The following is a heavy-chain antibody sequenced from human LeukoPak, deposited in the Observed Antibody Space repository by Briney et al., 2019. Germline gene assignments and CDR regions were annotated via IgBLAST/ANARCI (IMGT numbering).Heavy chain of an antibody. Sequence: KSSETLSLTCTVSGGSISGYYWTWIRQPPGKGLDWIGFVYYNGNTNYNPSLKSRVTISVDTSKNQFSLKLSSVTAADTAVYYCARGGRIALTPFDYWGQGTLVTVSS. CDR2: VYYNGNT. V-gene: IGHV4-59*01. CDR3: ARGGRIALTPFDY. CDR1: GGSISGYY. J-gene: IGHJ4*02. D-gene: IGHD2-21*01.